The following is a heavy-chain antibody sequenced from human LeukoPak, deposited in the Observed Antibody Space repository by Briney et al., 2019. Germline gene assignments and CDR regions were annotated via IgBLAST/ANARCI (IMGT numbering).Heavy chain of an antibody. Sequence: SETLYLTCAVYGGSLRDYYWSWIRQSPGRGLEWIGEINHSGSTNYNSSLKSRVTILVDTTNSQFSVRLNSVTAADTAVYYCARRDYGIGFEYWGQGTLVTVSS. CDR1: GGSLRDYY. V-gene: IGHV4-34*01. D-gene: IGHD4-17*01. CDR3: ARRDYGIGFEY. J-gene: IGHJ4*02. CDR2: INHSGST.